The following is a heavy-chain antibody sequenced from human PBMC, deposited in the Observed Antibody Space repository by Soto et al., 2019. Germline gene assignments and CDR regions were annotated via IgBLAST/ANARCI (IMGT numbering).Heavy chain of an antibody. V-gene: IGHV4-59*01. J-gene: IGHJ4*02. CDR3: ARGYYYDSSGYYYRFYYFDY. CDR1: GGSISSYY. CDR2: IYYSGST. Sequence: LSLTCTVSGGSISSYYWSWIRQPPGKGLEWIGYIYYSGSTNYNPSLKSRVTISVDTSKNQFSLKLSSVTAADTAVYYCARGYYYDSSGYYYRFYYFDYWGQGTLVTVSS. D-gene: IGHD3-22*01.